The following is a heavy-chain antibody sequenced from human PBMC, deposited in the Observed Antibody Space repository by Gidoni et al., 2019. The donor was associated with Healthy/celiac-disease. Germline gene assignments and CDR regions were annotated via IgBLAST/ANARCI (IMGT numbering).Heavy chain of an antibody. CDR2: INPHSGGT. CDR1: GYTFTGYY. Sequence: QVPLVQSGAEVTKPGASGKVSCQASGYTFTGYYMHWVRQAPGQGLEWMGCINPHSGGTNYAQNFQGSVTMTRDTSISTAYMELSRLRSDDTAVYYCARTDMGISAAGTDYWGQGTLVTVSS. D-gene: IGHD6-13*01. CDR3: ARTDMGISAAGTDY. V-gene: IGHV1-2*02. J-gene: IGHJ4*02.